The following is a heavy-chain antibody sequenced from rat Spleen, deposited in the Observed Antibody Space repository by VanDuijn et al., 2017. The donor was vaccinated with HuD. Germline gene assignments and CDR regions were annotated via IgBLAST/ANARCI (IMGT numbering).Heavy chain of an antibody. J-gene: IGHJ2*01. D-gene: IGHD1-2*01. Sequence: QVQLKESGPGLVQPSQTLSLTCTVSGFSLTSYHVSWVRQPPEKGLEWIAAISSGGSTYYNSALKSRLSISRDTSKSQVCLKMNSLQTEDTAMYFCARSRSYYSSYDYWGQGVMVTVSS. V-gene: IGHV2-6*01. CDR3: ARSRSYYSSYDY. CDR2: ISSGGST. CDR1: GFSLTSYH.